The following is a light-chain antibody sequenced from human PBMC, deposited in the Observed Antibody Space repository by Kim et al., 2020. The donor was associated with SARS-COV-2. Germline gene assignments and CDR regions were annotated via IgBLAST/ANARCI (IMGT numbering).Light chain of an antibody. CDR2: GNS. V-gene: IGLV1-40*01. Sequence: QRVTISCTGSSSNNGAGYDVHWYQQLPGTAPNLLIYGNSNRPSGVPDRFSGSKSGTSASLAITGLQAEDEADYYCQSYDSSLSGWVFGGGTQLTV. CDR3: QSYDSSLSGWV. CDR1: SSNNGAGYD. J-gene: IGLJ3*02.